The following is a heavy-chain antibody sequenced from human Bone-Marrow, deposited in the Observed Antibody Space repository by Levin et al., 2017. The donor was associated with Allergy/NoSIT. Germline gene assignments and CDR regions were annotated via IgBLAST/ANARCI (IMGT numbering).Heavy chain of an antibody. D-gene: IGHD3-22*01. CDR3: ARGYYYDSSGQNPDPYWYFDL. CDR2: IYTSGST. Sequence: RTSETLSLTCTVSGGSISSYYWSWIRQPAGKGLEWIGRIYTSGSTNYNPSLKSRVTMSVDTSKNQFSLKLSSVTAADTAVYYCARGYYYDSSGQNPDPYWYFDLWGRGTLVTVSS. CDR1: GGSISSYY. V-gene: IGHV4-4*07. J-gene: IGHJ2*01.